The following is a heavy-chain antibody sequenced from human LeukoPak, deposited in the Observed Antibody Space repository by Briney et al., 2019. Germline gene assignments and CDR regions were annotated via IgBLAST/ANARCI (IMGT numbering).Heavy chain of an antibody. D-gene: IGHD1-26*01. CDR2: ISSSGSTI. CDR3: ARGPGGSYYSSWFDP. V-gene: IGHV3-48*03. Sequence: PGGSLRLSCAASGFTFSSYEMNWVRQAPGKGLEWVSYISSSGSTIYYADSVKGRFTISRDNAKNSLYLQMNSLRAEDTAVYYCARGPGGSYYSSWFDPWGQGTLVTVS. CDR1: GFTFSSYE. J-gene: IGHJ5*02.